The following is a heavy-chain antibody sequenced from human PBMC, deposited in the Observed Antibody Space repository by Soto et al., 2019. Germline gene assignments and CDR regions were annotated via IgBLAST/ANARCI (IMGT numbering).Heavy chain of an antibody. CDR3: AKSFLGDYYYGMDV. J-gene: IGHJ6*02. Sequence: PGGSLRLSCAASGFTFSSYGMHWVRQAPGKGLEWVAVISSDGSNKYYADSVKGRFTISRDNSKNTLYLQMISLRAEDTAVYYCAKSFLGDYYYGMDVWGQGTTVTVSS. V-gene: IGHV3-30*18. CDR2: ISSDGSNK. CDR1: GFTFSSYG. D-gene: IGHD3-16*01.